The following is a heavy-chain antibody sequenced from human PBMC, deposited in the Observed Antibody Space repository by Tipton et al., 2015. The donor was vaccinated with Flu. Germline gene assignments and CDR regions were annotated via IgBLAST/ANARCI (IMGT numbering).Heavy chain of an antibody. D-gene: IGHD6-19*01. V-gene: IGHV3-23*01. CDR2: VTGGGTT. Sequence: SLRLSCAASGIKFSSYGMGWVRQAPGKGLEWVSGVTGGGTTYYADSVKGRFTISRDISKNMVFLQMNSLRAEDTAVYYCTKVIPGAVAGLDYWGQGTLVTVS. CDR1: GIKFSSYG. J-gene: IGHJ4*02. CDR3: TKVIPGAVAGLDY.